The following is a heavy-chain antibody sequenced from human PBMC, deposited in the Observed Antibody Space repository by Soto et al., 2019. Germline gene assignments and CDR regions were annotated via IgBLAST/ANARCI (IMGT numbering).Heavy chain of an antibody. CDR2: IIPIFGTA. V-gene: IGHV1-69*12. CDR3: ARNGRTGTLYYSGMDV. Sequence: QVQLVQSGAEVKKPGSSVKVSCKASGGTFSSYAISWVRQAPGQGLEWMGGIIPIFGTANYAQKFQGRVTINADESPSTAYMELSRLTSEDTAVYYCARNGRTGTLYYSGMDVWGQGTTVTVSS. CDR1: GGTFSSYA. J-gene: IGHJ6*02. D-gene: IGHD1-1*01.